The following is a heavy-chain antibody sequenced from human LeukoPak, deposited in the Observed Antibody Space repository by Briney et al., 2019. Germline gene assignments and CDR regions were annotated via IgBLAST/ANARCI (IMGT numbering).Heavy chain of an antibody. V-gene: IGHV1-8*01. J-gene: IGHJ6*02. D-gene: IGHD1-14*01. CDR3: ARDRVDRNYYYGMDV. CDR2: MNPNSGDT. CDR1: GYTFTSYD. Sequence: ASVKVSCKASGYTFTSYDINWVRQATGQGLEWMGWMNPNSGDTGYAQKFQGRVTMTRNTSISTAYMELSSLRSEDTAVYYCARDRVDRNYYYGMDVWGQGTTVTVSS.